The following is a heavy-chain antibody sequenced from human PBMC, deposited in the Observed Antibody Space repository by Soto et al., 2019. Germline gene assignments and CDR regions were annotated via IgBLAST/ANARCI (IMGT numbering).Heavy chain of an antibody. CDR3: ARTLCRAPVDC. Sequence: QVQLVQSGAEVKKPGASVKVSCKASGYTFTSYDINWVRQATGQGLEWMGWMNPNSGNTGYAQKFQGRGTMTRNTSISTASLALSSVRSADTAVYYSARTLCRAPVDCWGQGTLATVSP. V-gene: IGHV1-8*01. D-gene: IGHD3-9*01. J-gene: IGHJ1*01. CDR1: GYTFTSYD. CDR2: MNPNSGNT.